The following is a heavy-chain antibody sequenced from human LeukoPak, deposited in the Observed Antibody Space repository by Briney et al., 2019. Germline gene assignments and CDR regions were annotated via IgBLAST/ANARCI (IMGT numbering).Heavy chain of an antibody. V-gene: IGHV3-21*01. CDR3: ARDGDYGDYLNWLDP. CDR2: ISSSSSYI. Sequence: GGSLRLSCAASGFTFSSYSMTWVRQAPGKGLEWVSSISSSSSYIYYADSVKGRFTISRDNAKNSLYLQMNSLRAEDTAVYYCARDGDYGDYLNWLDPWGQGTLVTVSS. J-gene: IGHJ5*02. D-gene: IGHD4-17*01. CDR1: GFTFSSYS.